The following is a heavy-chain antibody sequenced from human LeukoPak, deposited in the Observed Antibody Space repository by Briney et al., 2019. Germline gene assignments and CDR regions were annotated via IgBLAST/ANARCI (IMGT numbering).Heavy chain of an antibody. V-gene: IGHV4-59*01. CDR2: VYYSGST. J-gene: IGHJ3*02. CDR3: ARDRAGSGWYYGAFDI. D-gene: IGHD6-19*01. CDR1: HDSISNYY. Sequence: SETLSLTCTVSHDSISNYYWSWIRQPPGKGLEWIGYVYYSGSTNYNPSLKSRVTISVDTSKNQFSLKLSSVTAADTAVYYCARDRAGSGWYYGAFDIWGQGTMVTVSS.